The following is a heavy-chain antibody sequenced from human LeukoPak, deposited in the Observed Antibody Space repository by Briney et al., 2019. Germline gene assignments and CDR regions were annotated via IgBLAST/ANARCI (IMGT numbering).Heavy chain of an antibody. D-gene: IGHD1-14*01. V-gene: IGHV4-59*01. J-gene: IGHJ4*02. Sequence: SETLSLTCTVSGGSISSYYWSWIRQPPGKGLEWIGYIYYSGSTNYNPSLKSRVTISVDTSKNQFSLKLSSVTAADTAVYFCARELRRTIDYWGQGTLVTVSS. CDR2: IYYSGST. CDR1: GGSISSYY. CDR3: ARELRRTIDY.